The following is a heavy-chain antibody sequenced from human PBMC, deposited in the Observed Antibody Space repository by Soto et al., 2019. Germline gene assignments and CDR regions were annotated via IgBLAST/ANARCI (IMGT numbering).Heavy chain of an antibody. CDR1: GFIFSSYA. CDR3: TSDPVAYCGGDCRTFDY. D-gene: IGHD2-21*02. Sequence: QVQLVESGGGVVQPGRSLRLSCAASGFIFSSYAMHWVRQAPGKGLEWVAVISYDGSNKYYADSVKGRFTISRDNSKNTLYLQMNSLRPEDTAVYYCTSDPVAYCGGDCRTFDYWGQGTLVTVSS. J-gene: IGHJ4*02. CDR2: ISYDGSNK. V-gene: IGHV3-30-3*01.